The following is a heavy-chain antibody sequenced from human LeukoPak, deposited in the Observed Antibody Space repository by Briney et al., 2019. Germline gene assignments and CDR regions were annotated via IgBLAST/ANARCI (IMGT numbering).Heavy chain of an antibody. CDR2: IHCSGST. D-gene: IGHD6-19*01. Sequence: SETLSLTCTVSGGTISSYYWNWIRQPPGKGLEWIGYIHCSGSTKYNPSLKSRVTISVDTSRNQFSLKLSSVTAADTAVYYCARWYSSGWPFDYWGQGTLVTVSS. V-gene: IGHV4-59*08. J-gene: IGHJ4*02. CDR1: GGTISSYY. CDR3: ARWYSSGWPFDY.